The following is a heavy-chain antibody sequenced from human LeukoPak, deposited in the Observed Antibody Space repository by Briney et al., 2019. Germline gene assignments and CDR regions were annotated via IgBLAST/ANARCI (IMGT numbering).Heavy chain of an antibody. Sequence: GGSLRLSCAASGFSFDDYAMNWVRQAPGKGLEWVSYITSRGSTIYYADSVKGRFTMSRDNPKNSLYLQMNSLRAEDTAVYYCATSSAYYYFDFDYWGQGTLVTVSS. CDR1: GFSFDDYA. D-gene: IGHD3-22*01. J-gene: IGHJ4*02. V-gene: IGHV3-48*03. CDR3: ATSSAYYYFDFDY. CDR2: ITSRGSTI.